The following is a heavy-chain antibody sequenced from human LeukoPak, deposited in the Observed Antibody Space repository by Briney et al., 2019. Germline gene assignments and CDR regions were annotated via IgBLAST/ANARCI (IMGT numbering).Heavy chain of an antibody. CDR1: GFTFSDSY. V-gene: IGHV3-11*04. D-gene: IGHD7-27*01. J-gene: IGHJ4*02. Sequence: GRSLRLSWAASGFTFSDSYMTWIRQAPGKGLEWVSYISNSGSSIYYADSVKGRFTTSRDNAKSPLYLQMNSLRAGDTAVYYCGRGHWGLDYWGQGALVTVSS. CDR3: GRGHWGLDY. CDR2: ISNSGSSI.